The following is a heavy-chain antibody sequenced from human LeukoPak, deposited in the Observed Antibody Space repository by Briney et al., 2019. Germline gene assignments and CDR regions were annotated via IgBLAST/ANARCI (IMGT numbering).Heavy chain of an antibody. V-gene: IGHV1-46*01. J-gene: IGHJ4*02. CDR2: VNPNGFST. D-gene: IGHD3-16*01. CDR3: ARDSITFGGFTFDF. CDR1: GYAFISYD. Sequence: ASVKVSCKASGYAFISYDIHWVRQAPGQGLEWVGRVNPNGFSTTYAQKFQGRVTMTSDTSTTTVHMDLSSLRSEDTAVYYCARDSITFGGFTFDFWGQGTLVTVSS.